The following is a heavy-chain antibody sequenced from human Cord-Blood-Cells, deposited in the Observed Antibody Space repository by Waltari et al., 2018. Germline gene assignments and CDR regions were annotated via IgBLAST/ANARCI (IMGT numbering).Heavy chain of an antibody. D-gene: IGHD6-13*01. V-gene: IGHV3-30*18. Sequence: QVQLVESGGGVVQPGRSLRLSCAASGFTFSSYGMHWVRQAPGKGVEWVAVISYDGSNKYYADSVKGRFTSSRDNSKNTLYLQMNSLRAEDTAVYYCAKESAAGGAFDIWGQGTMVTVSS. CDR3: AKESAAGGAFDI. CDR1: GFTFSSYG. J-gene: IGHJ3*02. CDR2: ISYDGSNK.